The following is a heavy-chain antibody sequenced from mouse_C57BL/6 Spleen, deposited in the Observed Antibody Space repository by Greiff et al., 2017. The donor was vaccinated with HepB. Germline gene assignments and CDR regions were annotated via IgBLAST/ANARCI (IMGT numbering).Heavy chain of an antibody. CDR1: GYAFSSSW. D-gene: IGHD2-4*01. Sequence: VQLQQSGPELVKPGASVKISCKASGYAFSSSWMNWVKQRPGKGLEWIGRIYPGDGDTNYNGKFKGKATLTADKSSSTADMQLSSLTSEDSAVYFCARIYYDYVFAYWGQGTLVTVSA. J-gene: IGHJ3*01. CDR3: ARIYYDYVFAY. CDR2: IYPGDGDT. V-gene: IGHV1-82*01.